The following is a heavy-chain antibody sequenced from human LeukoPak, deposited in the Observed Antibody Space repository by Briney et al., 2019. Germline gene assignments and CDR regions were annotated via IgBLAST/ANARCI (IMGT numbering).Heavy chain of an antibody. Sequence: GGSEILFCAASGFTVSSNYRSWVRQAPGKGLEWVSVIYSGGRTYYADSVKGRFTISRHNSKNTLYLQMNSLRAEDTAVYYCARGDSSGYYHEGLVHWGQGTLHRLL. CDR3: ARGDSSGYYHEGLVH. J-gene: IGHJ4*02. V-gene: IGHV3-53*04. CDR1: GFTVSSNY. CDR2: IYSGGRT. D-gene: IGHD3-22*01.